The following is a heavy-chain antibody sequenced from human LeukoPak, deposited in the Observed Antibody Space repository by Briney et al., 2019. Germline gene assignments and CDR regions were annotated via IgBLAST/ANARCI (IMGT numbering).Heavy chain of an antibody. CDR2: INPNSGGT. CDR1: GYTVTGYY. Sequence: ASVKVSCKASGYTVTGYYMHWVREAPGQGLEWIGWINPNSGGTNYAQTFQGRVSMTREKSISTAYMELSRLRSDDTAVYCCAREGPKGRGSGSKRYFDLWGRGTLVTGSS. J-gene: IGHJ2*01. CDR3: AREGPKGRGSGSKRYFDL. V-gene: IGHV1-2*02. D-gene: IGHD3-10*01.